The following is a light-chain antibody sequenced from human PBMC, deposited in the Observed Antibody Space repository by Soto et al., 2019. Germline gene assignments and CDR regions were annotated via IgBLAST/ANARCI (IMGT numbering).Light chain of an antibody. CDR2: EVS. CDR1: SRDVGGYNY. Sequence: ASVSGSPGQSITISCTGTSRDVGGYNYVSWYQQHPGKAPKLMIYEVSNRPSGVSNRFSGSKSGNTASLTISGLQAEDEADYYCSSYTSSSTYVFGTGTKVTVL. V-gene: IGLV2-14*01. CDR3: SSYTSSSTYV. J-gene: IGLJ1*01.